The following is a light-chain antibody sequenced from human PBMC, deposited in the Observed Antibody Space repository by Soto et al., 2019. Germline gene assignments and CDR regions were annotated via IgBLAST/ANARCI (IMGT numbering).Light chain of an antibody. CDR2: GAS. CDR1: QSISSGY. V-gene: IGKV3D-20*02. CDR3: QQRSSWPS. J-gene: IGKJ5*01. Sequence: PGNRATLSCRASQSISSGYLAWYQQKPGQAPRLLIYGASSRATGVPDRFGGSGSGTDFTLTISSLEPEDFAVYHCQQRSSWPSFGQGTRLEIK.